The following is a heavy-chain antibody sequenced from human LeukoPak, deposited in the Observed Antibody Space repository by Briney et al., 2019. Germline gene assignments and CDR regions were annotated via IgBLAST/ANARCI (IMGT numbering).Heavy chain of an antibody. V-gene: IGHV4-39*07. CDR2: IYYSGST. CDR3: AKTGSSSWYGHYYYYMDV. CDR1: GGSISSSSYY. D-gene: IGHD6-13*01. J-gene: IGHJ6*03. Sequence: PSETLSLTCTVSGGSISSSSYYWGWIRQPPGKGLEGIGSIYYSGSTYYNPSLKSRVTISVDTSKDQFSLKLSSVTAADTAVYYCAKTGSSSWYGHYYYYMDVWGKGTTVTVSS.